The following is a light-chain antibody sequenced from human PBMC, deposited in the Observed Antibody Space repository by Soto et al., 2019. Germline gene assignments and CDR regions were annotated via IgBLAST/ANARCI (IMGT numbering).Light chain of an antibody. V-gene: IGKV3-20*01. J-gene: IGKJ1*01. CDR1: QSISRS. CDR3: QQYGSSPPVP. CDR2: GAS. Sequence: EIVLTQSPAILSVSPGERATLSCRASQSISRSLAWYQQKPGQAPRLLIYGASTRATGIPVRFSGSGSGTDFTLTISRLEPEDFAVYYCQQYGSSPPVPFGQGTKVDIK.